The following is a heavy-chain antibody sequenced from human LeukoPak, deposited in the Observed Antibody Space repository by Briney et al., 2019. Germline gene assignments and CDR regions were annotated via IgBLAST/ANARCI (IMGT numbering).Heavy chain of an antibody. J-gene: IGHJ4*02. V-gene: IGHV4-34*01. CDR2: ISPSGNT. D-gene: IGHD4-11*01. CDR1: GGSFTIYS. CDR3: ARRVRSADYRLDY. Sequence: SETLSLTCAVYGGSFTIYSWTWIRQPPGKSLEWVGEISPSGNTQYNPSLKRLVTISLDASKCQFYLKLNSVTAADTAVYYCARRVRSADYRLDYWGQGTLVIVSS.